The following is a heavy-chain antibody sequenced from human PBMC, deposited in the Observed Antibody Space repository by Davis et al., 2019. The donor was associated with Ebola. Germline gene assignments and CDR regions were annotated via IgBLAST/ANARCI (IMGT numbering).Heavy chain of an antibody. CDR2: IYYSGSA. Sequence: SETLSLTCTVSGGSISSSSYFWGWIRQPPGKGLEWIGSIYYSGSAYSNPSLKSRVTISVDTPKNQFSLKLSSVTAADAAAYYCARTESSGWYRHYYGMDVWGQGTMVTVSS. V-gene: IGHV4-39*01. CDR1: GGSISSSSYF. J-gene: IGHJ6*02. D-gene: IGHD6-19*01. CDR3: ARTESSGWYRHYYGMDV.